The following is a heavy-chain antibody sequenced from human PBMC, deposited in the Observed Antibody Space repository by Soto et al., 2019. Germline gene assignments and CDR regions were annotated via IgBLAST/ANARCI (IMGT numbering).Heavy chain of an antibody. CDR3: AKEGLRFLEWSAGFDP. Sequence: GWSLRLSCSASGFTFSSYAMSWVRQAPGKGLEWVSAISGSGGSTYYADSVKGRFTISRDNSKNTLYLQMNSLRAEDTAVYYCAKEGLRFLEWSAGFDPWGKGTLVTDSS. J-gene: IGHJ5*02. D-gene: IGHD3-3*01. CDR1: GFTFSSYA. CDR2: ISGSGGST. V-gene: IGHV3-23*01.